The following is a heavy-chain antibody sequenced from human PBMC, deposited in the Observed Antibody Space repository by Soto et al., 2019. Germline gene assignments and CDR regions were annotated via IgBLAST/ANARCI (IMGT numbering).Heavy chain of an antibody. Sequence: PLETLSLTCTVSGGSISSSSYYWGWIRQPPGKGLEWIGSIYYSGSTYYNPSLKSRVTISVDTSKNQFSLKLSSVTAADTAVYYCMGQWSYGMDVWGQGTTVTVSS. CDR3: MGQWSYGMDV. CDR1: GGSISSSSYY. V-gene: IGHV4-39*01. J-gene: IGHJ6*02. D-gene: IGHD2-8*01. CDR2: IYYSGST.